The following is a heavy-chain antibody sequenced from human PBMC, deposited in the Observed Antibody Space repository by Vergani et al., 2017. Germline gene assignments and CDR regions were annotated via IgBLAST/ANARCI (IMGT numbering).Heavy chain of an antibody. CDR3: ARGETRTDWFDP. V-gene: IGHV4-61*02. CDR1: GVSMQSGSFY. Sequence: QVQLHESGPGRVKPSETLSLICSVSGVSMQSGSFYWTWIRQTAERGLDWMGLGYASGDTNSHPSLNGRVTIFVDKSKNLLSLRLNSVTAADTAVYYCARGETRTDWFDPWGQGTLVTVSS. CDR2: GYASGDT. J-gene: IGHJ5*02. D-gene: IGHD3/OR15-3a*01.